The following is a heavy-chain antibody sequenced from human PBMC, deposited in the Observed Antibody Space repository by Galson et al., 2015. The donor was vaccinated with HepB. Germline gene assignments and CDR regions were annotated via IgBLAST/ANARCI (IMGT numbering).Heavy chain of an antibody. V-gene: IGHV1-69*13. J-gene: IGHJ4*02. CDR3: ARDGGSYFDY. CDR2: IIPIFSTA. CDR1: GRTFSSYA. D-gene: IGHD1-26*01. Sequence: SVKVSCKASGRTFSSYAISWVRQAPGQGLEWMGGIIPIFSTANYAQKFQGRVTITADESTSTVYMELSSLRSEDTAVYYCARDGGSYFDYWGQGTLVTVSS.